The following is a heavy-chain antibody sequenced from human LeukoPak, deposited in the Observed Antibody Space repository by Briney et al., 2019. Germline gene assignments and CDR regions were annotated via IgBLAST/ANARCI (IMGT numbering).Heavy chain of an antibody. V-gene: IGHV1-18*01. D-gene: IGHD2/OR15-2a*01. Sequence: ASVKVSCKASGYTFTNYAVSWLRQAPRQTLEWMGWVSAYSGNTNYAQNFHDRLTMTTDTSTSTAYRELRSLTSEDTAVYYCAREGRLMSDTTVHPWGQGTLVTVSP. J-gene: IGHJ5*02. CDR2: VSAYSGNT. CDR1: GYTFTNYA. CDR3: AREGRLMSDTTVHP.